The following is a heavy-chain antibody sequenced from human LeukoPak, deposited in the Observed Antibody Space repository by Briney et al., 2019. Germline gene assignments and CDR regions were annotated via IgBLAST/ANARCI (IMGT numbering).Heavy chain of an antibody. V-gene: IGHV4-34*01. CDR1: GQSFSAYF. D-gene: IGHD4-17*01. CDR3: GVSTTRATTRTIDY. CDR2: ISRGGST. J-gene: IGHJ4*02. Sequence: SETLSLTCAVYGQSFSAYFWTWIRQPPGKGQEWTGEISRGGSTNYSPSLKSRVTISLDTSKNQVSLTLSSVTAADTAMYYCGVSTTRATTRTIDYWGQGTLVTVSS.